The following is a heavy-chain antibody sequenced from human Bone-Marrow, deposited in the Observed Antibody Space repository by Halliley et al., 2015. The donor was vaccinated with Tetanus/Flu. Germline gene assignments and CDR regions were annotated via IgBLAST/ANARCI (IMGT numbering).Heavy chain of an antibody. V-gene: IGHV4-59*01. Sequence: AFIFSRGRANSHPSLKSRATISVDTSKTQFSLKLSSVTAADSAVYFCAREPPAAADRFGMDVWGQGTPVTVSS. CDR2: IFSRGRA. CDR3: AREPPAAADRFGMDV. D-gene: IGHD3-3*01. J-gene: IGHJ6*02.